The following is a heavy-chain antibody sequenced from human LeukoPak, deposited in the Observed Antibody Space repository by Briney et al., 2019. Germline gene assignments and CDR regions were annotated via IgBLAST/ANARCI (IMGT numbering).Heavy chain of an antibody. CDR3: ASHIVGYCSSASCYFAY. J-gene: IGHJ4*02. D-gene: IGHD2-2*01. V-gene: IGHV1-69*13. CDR1: GGTFSSYV. Sequence: SVKVSCKASGGTFSSYVINWVRQAPGQGLEWMGGIIPLFGTTMYAQKFQDRVTLTADESTSTAYMELSSLRSEDTAIYYCASHIVGYCSSASCYFAYWGQGNLVTVSS. CDR2: IIPLFGTT.